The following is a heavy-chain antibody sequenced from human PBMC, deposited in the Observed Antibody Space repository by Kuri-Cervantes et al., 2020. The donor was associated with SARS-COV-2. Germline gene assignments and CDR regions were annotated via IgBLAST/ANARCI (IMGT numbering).Heavy chain of an antibody. D-gene: IGHD1-26*01. V-gene: IGHV3-74*01. J-gene: IGHJ4*02. Sequence: GESLKISCAASGFTFRRYWMHWVRQVPGKGLMWIARINSDGSGTIYADSVKGRLTISRDNSKNTLYLQMNSLRAEDTAVYYCARVIVGARGVDYWGQGTLVTVSS. CDR1: GFTFRRYW. CDR2: INSDGSGT. CDR3: ARVIVGARGVDY.